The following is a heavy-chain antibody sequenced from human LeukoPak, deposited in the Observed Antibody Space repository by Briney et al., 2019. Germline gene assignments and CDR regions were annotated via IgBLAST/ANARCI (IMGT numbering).Heavy chain of an antibody. CDR2: ISGSGGST. CDR1: GFTFSSYA. CDR3: AKAYYYDSSVLDAFDI. Sequence: GGSLRLSCAASGFTFSSYAMSWVRQAPGKGLEWVSAISGSGGSTYYADSVKGRFTISRDNSKNTLYLQMNSLRAEDTAVYYCAKAYYYDSSVLDAFDIWGQGTMVTVSS. J-gene: IGHJ3*02. D-gene: IGHD3-22*01. V-gene: IGHV3-23*01.